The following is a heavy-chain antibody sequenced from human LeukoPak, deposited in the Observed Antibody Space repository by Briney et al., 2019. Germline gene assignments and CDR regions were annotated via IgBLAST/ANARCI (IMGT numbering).Heavy chain of an antibody. Sequence: PGGSLRLSCAASGFAFSNYAMTWVRQAPGMGLEWVSSVNPGGGGTYYPRSVKGRFTISRDNSKNTLYLQIDGLGAEDTALYYCAKEDSSSSRYYFDYWGQGALVTVSS. J-gene: IGHJ4*02. CDR1: GFAFSNYA. V-gene: IGHV3-23*01. CDR2: VNPGGGGT. CDR3: AKEDSSSSRYYFDY. D-gene: IGHD3-22*01.